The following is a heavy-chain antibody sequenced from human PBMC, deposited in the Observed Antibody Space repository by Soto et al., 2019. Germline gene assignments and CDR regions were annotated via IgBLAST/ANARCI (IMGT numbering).Heavy chain of an antibody. CDR1: Y. D-gene: IGHD4-17*01. Sequence: YRRRKNQHPGKGLERIGYIYYSGSTSHNPPLKCRVTISVDTSKNPFSLKLRSVTAADTAVYSCARGRGRDGLRTPLFYWGQGTLVTVSS. J-gene: IGHJ4*02. CDR3: ARGRGRDGLRTPLFY. CDR2: IYYSGST. V-gene: IGHV4-31*02.